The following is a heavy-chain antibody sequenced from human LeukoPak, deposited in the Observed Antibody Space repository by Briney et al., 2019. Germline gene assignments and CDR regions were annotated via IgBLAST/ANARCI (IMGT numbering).Heavy chain of an antibody. CDR2: ITVSGGST. CDR3: AKDSGTVFAY. CDR1: GFTISSYA. J-gene: IGHJ4*02. D-gene: IGHD1-1*01. V-gene: IGHV3-23*01. Sequence: GGSLRLSCAASGFTISSYAMSWVRQVPGKGLEWVSAITVSGGSTYYTDSVKGRFTISRDNSKNTLSLQMNSLRAEDTAVYYCAKDSGTVFAYWGQGTLVTVSS.